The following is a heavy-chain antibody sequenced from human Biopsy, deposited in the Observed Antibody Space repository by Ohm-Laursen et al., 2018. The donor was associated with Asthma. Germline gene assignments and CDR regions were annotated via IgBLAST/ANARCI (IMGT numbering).Heavy chain of an antibody. J-gene: IGHJ4*02. CDR1: GVSISSDY. D-gene: IGHD2-21*02. CDR3: ARGISRVTGLFDHFDS. V-gene: IGHV4-59*01. Sequence: LSLTCTVSGVSISSDYWSWIRQPPGKGLEWIGHIYYSGSTNYQPSLKSRVTISVDTSKNQFSLKLRSVTAADAAVYYCARGISRVTGLFDHFDSWGQGTLVTVSS. CDR2: IYYSGST.